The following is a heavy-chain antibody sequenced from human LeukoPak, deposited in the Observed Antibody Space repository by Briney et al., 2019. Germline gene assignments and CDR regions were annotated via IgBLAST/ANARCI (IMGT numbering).Heavy chain of an antibody. CDR3: ARDGHDYGDYVFSDYFDY. J-gene: IGHJ4*02. Sequence: GGSLRLSCAASGFTFSSYWMSWVRQAPGKGLEWVANIKQDGSEKYYVDSVKGRFTISRDNAKNSLYLQMNSLRAEDTAVYYCARDGHDYGDYVFSDYFDYWGQGTLVTVSS. V-gene: IGHV3-7*01. CDR2: IKQDGSEK. CDR1: GFTFSSYW. D-gene: IGHD4-17*01.